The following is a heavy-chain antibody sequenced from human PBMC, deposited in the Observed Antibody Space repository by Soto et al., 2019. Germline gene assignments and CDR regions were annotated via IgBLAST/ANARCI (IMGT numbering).Heavy chain of an antibody. CDR2: IWYDGGET. Sequence: PVGSLRLSCAASGFTFSNYGMHWVRQAPGKGLKWVAIIWYDGGETHYTDSVKGRFTISRDNAKNTLYLQMNSLRAEDTALYFCARATYSSASPHYYSYGMDVWGQGTTVTVSS. CDR1: GFTFSNYG. J-gene: IGHJ6*02. V-gene: IGHV3-33*01. CDR3: ARATYSSASPHYYSYGMDV. D-gene: IGHD6-6*01.